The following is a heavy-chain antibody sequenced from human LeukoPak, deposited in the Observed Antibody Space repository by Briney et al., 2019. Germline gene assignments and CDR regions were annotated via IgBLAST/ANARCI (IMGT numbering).Heavy chain of an antibody. CDR2: VNPNSGGT. Sequence: ASVKVSCKASGYTFTGYYMHWVRQAPGQGLEWMGWVNPNSGGTNYAHKFQGRVTMTRDTSINTAYIELGRLRSDDTAVYYCARGRAYYDILTGYYTGDYWGQGTLVTVSS. CDR1: GYTFTGYY. V-gene: IGHV1-2*02. CDR3: ARGRAYYDILTGYYTGDY. J-gene: IGHJ4*02. D-gene: IGHD3-9*01.